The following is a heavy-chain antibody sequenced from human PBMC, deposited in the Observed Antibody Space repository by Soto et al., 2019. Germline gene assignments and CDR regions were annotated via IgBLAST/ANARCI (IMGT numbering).Heavy chain of an antibody. J-gene: IGHJ4*02. D-gene: IGHD2-15*01. CDR1: GFTFSSYW. V-gene: IGHV3-7*03. Sequence: GGSLRLSCAASGFTFSSYWMSWVRQAPGKGLEWVANIKQDGSEKYYVDSVKGRFTISRDNAKNSLYLQMNSMRAEDTAVYYCARGGYCSGGSCYYFDYWGQGTLVTVSS. CDR3: ARGGYCSGGSCYYFDY. CDR2: IKQDGSEK.